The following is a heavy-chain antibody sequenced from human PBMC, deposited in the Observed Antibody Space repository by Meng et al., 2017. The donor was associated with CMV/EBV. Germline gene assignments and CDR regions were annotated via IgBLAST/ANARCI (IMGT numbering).Heavy chain of an antibody. CDR3: ARLGSTGDY. CDR1: GYTFTGYY. CDR2: INPNSGGT. V-gene: IGHV1-2*02. J-gene: IGHJ4*02. Sequence: QVQSVQSGAGWNEPWASVKASCKASGYTFTGYYMHWVRQAPGQGLEWMGWINPNSGGTNYAQKFQGRVTMTRDTSISTAYMELSRLRSDDTAVYYCARLGSTGDYWGQGTLVTVSS. D-gene: IGHD6-25*01.